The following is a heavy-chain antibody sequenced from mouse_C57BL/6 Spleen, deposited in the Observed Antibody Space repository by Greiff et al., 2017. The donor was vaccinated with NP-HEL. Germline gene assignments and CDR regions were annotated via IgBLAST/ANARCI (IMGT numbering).Heavy chain of an antibody. J-gene: IGHJ2*01. Sequence: QVQLQQSGAELARPGASVKMSCKASGYTFTSYTMHWVKQRPGQGLEWIGYINPSSGYTKYNQKFKDKATLTADKSSSTAYMQLSSLTSEDSAVYYGAGNLGSSYDFDYWGQGTTLTVSS. CDR2: INPSSGYT. V-gene: IGHV1-4*01. D-gene: IGHD1-1*01. CDR3: AGNLGSSYDFDY. CDR1: GYTFTSYT.